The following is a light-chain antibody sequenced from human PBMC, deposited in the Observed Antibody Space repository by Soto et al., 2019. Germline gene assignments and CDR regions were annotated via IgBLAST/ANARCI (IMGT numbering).Light chain of an antibody. CDR1: RSNIGNNY. CDR2: DNN. Sequence: QSVLTQPPSMSAAPGQKVTISCSGSRSNIGNNYVSWYQQIPGTAPKLLIYDNNSRPSGVPDRFSGSKSGTSATLGITGLQTGDEADYYCVSWDGSLRGKVFGGGTKLTVL. J-gene: IGLJ2*01. CDR3: VSWDGSLRGKV. V-gene: IGLV1-51*01.